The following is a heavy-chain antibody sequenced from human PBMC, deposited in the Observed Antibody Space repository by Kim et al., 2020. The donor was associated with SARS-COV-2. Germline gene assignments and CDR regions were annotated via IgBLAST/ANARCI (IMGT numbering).Heavy chain of an antibody. CDR2: FYYSGCS. V-gene: IGHV4-39*01. CDR1: GGSITSSSYY. J-gene: IGHJ4*02. CDR3: AGRATRYFDS. Sequence: SETLSLTCTVSGGSITSSSYYWGWIRQPPGKGLEWIGNFYYSGCSSYNPSLMSRVTISADTSRKQFSLRLTSVPAADTAVYYCAGRATRYFDSWGQGILVTVSS.